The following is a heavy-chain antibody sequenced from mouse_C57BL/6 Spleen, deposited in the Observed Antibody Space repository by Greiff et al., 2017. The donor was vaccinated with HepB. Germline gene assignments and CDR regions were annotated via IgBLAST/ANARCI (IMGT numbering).Heavy chain of an antibody. D-gene: IGHD1-1*01. CDR2: IYPGDGDA. J-gene: IGHJ4*01. CDR3: ARKGFYGSSEDYAMDY. Sequence: QVQLQQSGPELVKPGASVKISCTASGYAFSSSWMNWVKQRPGKGLEWIGRIYPGDGDANYNGKFKGKATLTADNSSSTAYMQLSSLTSEDSAVYFCARKGFYGSSEDYAMDYWGQGTSVTVSS. CDR1: GYAFSSSW. V-gene: IGHV1-82*01.